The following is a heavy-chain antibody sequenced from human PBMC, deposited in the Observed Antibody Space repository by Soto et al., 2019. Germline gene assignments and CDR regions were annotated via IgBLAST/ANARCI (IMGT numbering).Heavy chain of an antibody. Sequence: GGSLRLSCAASGSTFSSYGMRWVRQAPGKGLEWVAVISYDGSNKHYADSVKGRFTISRDNSKNTLYLQMNSLRAEDTAVYYCAQDTYYHDSSGYYVFDYWGQGTLVTVSS. CDR1: GSTFSSYG. CDR2: ISYDGSNK. CDR3: AQDTYYHDSSGYYVFDY. V-gene: IGHV3-30*18. J-gene: IGHJ4*02. D-gene: IGHD3-22*01.